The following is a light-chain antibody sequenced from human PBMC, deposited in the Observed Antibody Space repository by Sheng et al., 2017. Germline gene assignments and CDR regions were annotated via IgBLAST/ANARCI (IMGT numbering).Light chain of an antibody. CDR2: GAS. J-gene: IGKJ1*01. CDR3: QQYDAWPRT. V-gene: IGKV3D-15*03. CDR1: QSVSSN. Sequence: EIVMTQSPATLSVSPGERATLSCRASQSVSSNLAWYHQKPGQAPRLLIYGASVRATGTPARFSGSGSGTEFTLTVSVLQSEDFAVYYCQQYDAWPRTFGQGTKVEI.